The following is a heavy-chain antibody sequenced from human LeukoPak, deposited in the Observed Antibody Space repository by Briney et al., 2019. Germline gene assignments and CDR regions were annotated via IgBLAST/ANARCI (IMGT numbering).Heavy chain of an antibody. Sequence: GGSLRLSCAASGFTVSSNYMNWVRQAPGKGLEWVSVIYSGGSTYYVDSVKGRFTISRDNSKNTLYLQMNSLRADDTAVYYCATSGGYYQFDCWGQGTLVTVSS. V-gene: IGHV3-53*01. CDR1: GFTVSSNY. CDR3: ATSGGYYQFDC. CDR2: IYSGGST. J-gene: IGHJ4*02. D-gene: IGHD1-26*01.